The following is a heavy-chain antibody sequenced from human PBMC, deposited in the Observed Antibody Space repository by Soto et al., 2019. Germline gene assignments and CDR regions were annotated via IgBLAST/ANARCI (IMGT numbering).Heavy chain of an antibody. CDR3: ARWSFLDY. CDR2: ISGSDGKT. Sequence: EVQLLESGGGLVRPGGSLRLSCTASGFSFSSYALSWVRQAPGKGLEWVSTISGSDGKTYYADSVKGRFSISRDTSKTTLDLEMTSLRVEDTAVYYCARWSFLDYWGQGTRVTVS. CDR1: GFSFSSYA. V-gene: IGHV3-23*01. J-gene: IGHJ4*02. D-gene: IGHD1-26*01.